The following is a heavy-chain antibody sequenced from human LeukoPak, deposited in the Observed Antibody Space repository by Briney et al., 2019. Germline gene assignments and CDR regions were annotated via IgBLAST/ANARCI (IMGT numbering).Heavy chain of an antibody. J-gene: IGHJ4*02. Sequence: GSSVKVSCKASGGTFSSYTISWVRQAPGQGLEWMGRIIPILGIANYAQKFQGRVTITTDESTSTAYMELSSLRSEDTAVYYCARGYSSSSGRGDYWGQGTLVTVSS. CDR1: GGTFSSYT. CDR3: ARGYSSSSGRGDY. CDR2: IIPILGIA. D-gene: IGHD6-6*01. V-gene: IGHV1-69*16.